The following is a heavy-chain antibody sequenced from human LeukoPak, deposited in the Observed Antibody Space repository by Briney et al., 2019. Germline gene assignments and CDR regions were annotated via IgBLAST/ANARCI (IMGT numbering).Heavy chain of an antibody. CDR3: ARGRSGYYTYYYYYMDV. V-gene: IGHV4-34*01. Sequence: SETLPLTCAVYGGSFSGYYWSWIRQPPGKGLEWIGEINHSGSTNYNPSLKSRVTISVDTSKNQFSLKLSSVTAADTAVYYCARGRSGYYTYYYYYMDVWGKGTTVTVSS. CDR2: INHSGST. D-gene: IGHD3-3*01. CDR1: GGSFSGYY. J-gene: IGHJ6*03.